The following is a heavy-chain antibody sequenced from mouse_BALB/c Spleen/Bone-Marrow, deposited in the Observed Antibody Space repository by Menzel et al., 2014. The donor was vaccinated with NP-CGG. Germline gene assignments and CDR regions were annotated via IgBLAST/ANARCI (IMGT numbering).Heavy chain of an antibody. CDR2: IWSGGST. D-gene: IGHD2-14*01. CDR3: ARMDRSSYAMDY. CDR1: GFSLTSYG. J-gene: IGHJ4*01. Sequence: QVHLQQPGPGLVQPSQSLSITCTVSGFSLTSYGVHWVRQSPGKGLEWLGVIWSGGSTDYKAAFKSRLSISKGNSKSQVFFKMNSLRPNDTAIYYRARMDRSSYAMDYWGQGTSVTVSS. V-gene: IGHV2-2*02.